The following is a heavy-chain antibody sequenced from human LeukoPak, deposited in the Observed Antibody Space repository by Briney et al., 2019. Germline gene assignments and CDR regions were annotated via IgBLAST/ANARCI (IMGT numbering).Heavy chain of an antibody. CDR3: ARGGYYFDY. J-gene: IGHJ4*02. D-gene: IGHD2-15*01. Sequence: PGRSLRLSCAASGFTFSSYGMDWVRQAPGKGLEWVAVIWYDGSNKYYADSVKGRFTISRDNSKNTLYLQMNSLRAEDTAVYYCARGGYYFDYWGQGTLVTVSS. CDR1: GFTFSSYG. V-gene: IGHV3-33*01. CDR2: IWYDGSNK.